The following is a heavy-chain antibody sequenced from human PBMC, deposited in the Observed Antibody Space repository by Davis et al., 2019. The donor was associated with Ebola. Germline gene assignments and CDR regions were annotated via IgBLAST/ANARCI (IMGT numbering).Heavy chain of an antibody. CDR3: ANGGYVVVVAAPLDY. CDR2: ISYDGSNK. V-gene: IGHV3-30*18. D-gene: IGHD2-15*01. J-gene: IGHJ4*02. Sequence: PGGSLRLSCAASGFTFSSYGMHWVRQAPGKGLEWVAVISYDGSNKYYADSVKGRFTISRDNSKNTLYLQMNSLRAEDTAVYYCANGGYVVVVAAPLDYWGQGTLVTVSS. CDR1: GFTFSSYG.